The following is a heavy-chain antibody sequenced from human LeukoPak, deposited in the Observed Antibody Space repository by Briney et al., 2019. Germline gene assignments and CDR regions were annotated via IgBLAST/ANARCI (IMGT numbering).Heavy chain of an antibody. V-gene: IGHV5-51*01. J-gene: IGHJ4*02. Sequence: GESLKISCKGSGYSFTSYWIGWVRQMPGKGLEWMGIIYPGDSDTRYSPSFQGQVTTSADKSISTAYLQWSSLKASDTAMYYCARQRGIAVAGSQIDYWGQGTLVTVSS. CDR2: IYPGDSDT. CDR3: ARQRGIAVAGSQIDY. CDR1: GYSFTSYW. D-gene: IGHD6-19*01.